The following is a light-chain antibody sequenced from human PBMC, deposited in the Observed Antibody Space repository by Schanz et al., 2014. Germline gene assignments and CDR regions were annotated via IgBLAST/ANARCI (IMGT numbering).Light chain of an antibody. CDR3: QQGDSFPLT. V-gene: IGKV1-12*01. Sequence: DIQMTQSPSTLSASVGDRVTITCRASQDISSWLAWYQQKPAKAPKLLIYAASSLQSGVPSRISGSGSGTDFTLTISSLQPEDFATYYCQQGDSFPLTFGGGTTVEIK. CDR2: AAS. CDR1: QDISSW. J-gene: IGKJ4*01.